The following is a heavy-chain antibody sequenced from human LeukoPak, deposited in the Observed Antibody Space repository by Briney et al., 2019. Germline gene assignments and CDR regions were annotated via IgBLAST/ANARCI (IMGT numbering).Heavy chain of an antibody. D-gene: IGHD1-26*01. Sequence: ASVKVSCKASGYTFTTYSINWVRQAPGQRLEWMCWISSYNGNTKYAQKLQGRVTMNTTTSTSTAYMELRSLRSDDTAVYYCARGLGGSGSYSLTFDYWGEGTLVT. CDR2: ISSYNGNT. CDR3: ARGLGGSGSYSLTFDY. V-gene: IGHV1-18*01. J-gene: IGHJ4*02. CDR1: GYTFTTYS.